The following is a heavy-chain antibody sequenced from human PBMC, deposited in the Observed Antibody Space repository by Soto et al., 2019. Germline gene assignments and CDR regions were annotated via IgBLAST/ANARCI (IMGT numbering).Heavy chain of an antibody. J-gene: IGHJ3*01. CDR2: ISGSGGST. V-gene: IGHV3-23*01. CDR3: AKAREFYYYGSGSYFF. Sequence: GGSLRLSCAASGFTFSSYAMSWVRQAPGKGLEWVSAISGSGGSTYYADSVKGRFTISRDNSKNTLYLQMNSLRAEDTAVYYCAKAREFYYYGSGSYFFWGQGTMVTVSS. D-gene: IGHD3-10*01. CDR1: GFTFSSYA.